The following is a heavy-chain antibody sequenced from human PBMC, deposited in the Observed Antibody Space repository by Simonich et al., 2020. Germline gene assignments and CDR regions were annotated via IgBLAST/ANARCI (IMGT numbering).Heavy chain of an antibody. CDR1: GYTFTGYY. Sequence: QVQLVQSGAEVKKPGASVKVSCKASGYTFTGYYMHWVRQAPGQGLEVMGWINPTSVGTNYAQKFQGRVTMTRDTSISTAYMELSRLRSDDTAVYYCASSKRGYNWNDFDYWGQGTLVTVSS. J-gene: IGHJ4*02. CDR2: INPTSVGT. CDR3: ASSKRGYNWNDFDY. D-gene: IGHD1-1*01. V-gene: IGHV1-2*02.